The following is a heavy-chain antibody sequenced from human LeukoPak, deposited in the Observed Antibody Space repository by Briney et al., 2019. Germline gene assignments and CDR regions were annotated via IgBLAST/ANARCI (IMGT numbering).Heavy chain of an antibody. CDR1: GFNFEDYA. CDR3: ARGPPNIITFDY. V-gene: IGHV3-9*01. J-gene: IGHJ4*02. CDR2: ISWSSDNI. D-gene: IGHD1-14*01. Sequence: GGSLRLSCVASGFNFEDYAMHWVRQRPGKGLEWVSGISWSSDNIGYADSVKGRFTISRDNAKKSLYLQMNSLRAEDTAVYYCARGPPNIITFDYWGQGTLVTVSS.